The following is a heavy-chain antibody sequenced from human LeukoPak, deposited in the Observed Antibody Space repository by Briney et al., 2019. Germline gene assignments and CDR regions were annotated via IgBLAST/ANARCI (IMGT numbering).Heavy chain of an antibody. CDR3: ARHRYYYDSSGYYYQP. CDR2: IYYSGST. Sequence: SETLSLTCTVSGASISSYYWSWIRQPPGKGLEWIGYIYYSGSTNYNPSLKSRVTISVDTSKNQFSLRLSSVTAEDTAVYYCARHRYYYDSSGYYYQPWGQGTLVTVSS. J-gene: IGHJ5*02. V-gene: IGHV4-59*01. CDR1: GASISSYY. D-gene: IGHD3-22*01.